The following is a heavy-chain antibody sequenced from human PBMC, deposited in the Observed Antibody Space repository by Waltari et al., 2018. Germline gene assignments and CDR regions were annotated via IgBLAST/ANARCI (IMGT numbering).Heavy chain of an antibody. CDR3: ARSLHSLYSSSLISYGMDV. J-gene: IGHJ6*02. Sequence: QVQLVQSGAEVKKPGSSVKVSCKASGGTFSSYAISWVRQAPGHGLEWMGRIIPIFGTANYAQKFQGRVTITADKSTSTAYMELSSLRSEDTTVYYCARSLHSLYSSSLISYGMDVWGQGTTVTVSS. D-gene: IGHD6-13*01. V-gene: IGHV1-69*06. CDR1: GGTFSSYA. CDR2: IIPIFGTA.